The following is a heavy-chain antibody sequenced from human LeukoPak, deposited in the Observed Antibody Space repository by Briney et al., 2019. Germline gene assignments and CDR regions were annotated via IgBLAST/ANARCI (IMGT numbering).Heavy chain of an antibody. CDR2: IRYDGSNK. CDR1: GFTFSSYG. CDR3: AKDFTMVRGVSKTYYYYYYMDV. J-gene: IGHJ6*03. V-gene: IGHV3-33*06. Sequence: GGSLRLSCAASGFTFSSYGMHWVRQAPGKGLEWVAVIRYDGSNKYYADSVKGRFTISRDNSKNTLYLQMNSLRAEDTAVYYCAKDFTMVRGVSKTYYYYYYMDVWGKGTTVTVSS. D-gene: IGHD3-10*01.